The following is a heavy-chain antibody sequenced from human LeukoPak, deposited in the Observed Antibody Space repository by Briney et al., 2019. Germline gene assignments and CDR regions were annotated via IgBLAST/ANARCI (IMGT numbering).Heavy chain of an antibody. CDR2: ITDSERI. CDR3: ARRWNYGRNYYIDV. Sequence: SETLSLTCAVYGGSFSNYYWSWIRQPPGKGLEWIGEITDSERITNNPSLMRRVPVSVDTSKNQFSLRLTSVTATDTAVYYCARRWNYGRNYYIDVWGNGATVSVSS. V-gene: IGHV4-34*01. J-gene: IGHJ6*03. D-gene: IGHD1-7*01. CDR1: GGSFSNYY.